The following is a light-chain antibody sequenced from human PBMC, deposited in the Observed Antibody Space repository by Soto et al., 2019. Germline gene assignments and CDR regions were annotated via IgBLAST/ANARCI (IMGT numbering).Light chain of an antibody. Sequence: IVLTQSPGTLSLSPGARATLSCRASQTISSSYLAWYQHNPGQAPRLLISGASRRATGIPDRFSGAGSGTDFTLTISRLEPEDFALYYCQQHDILPITFGQGTRLEIK. CDR2: GAS. V-gene: IGKV3-20*01. J-gene: IGKJ5*01. CDR3: QQHDILPIT. CDR1: QTISSSY.